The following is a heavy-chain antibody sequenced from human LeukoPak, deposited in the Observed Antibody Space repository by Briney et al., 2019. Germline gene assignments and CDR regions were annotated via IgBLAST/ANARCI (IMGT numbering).Heavy chain of an antibody. CDR3: ALTGYCSSTSCYY. D-gene: IGHD2-2*03. CDR1: GFTVSSNY. CDR2: IYSGGST. V-gene: IGHV3-53*01. Sequence: GGSLRLSCAASGFTVSSNYMSWVRQAPGKGLEWVSVIYSGGSTYCADSVKGRFTISRDNSKNTLYLQMNSLRAEDTAVYYCALTGYCSSTSCYYWGQGTLVTVSS. J-gene: IGHJ4*02.